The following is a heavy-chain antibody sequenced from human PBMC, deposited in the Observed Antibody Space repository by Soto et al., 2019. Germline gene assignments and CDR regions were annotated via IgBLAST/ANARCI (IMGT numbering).Heavy chain of an antibody. Sequence: ASVKVSCKASGYTFTGYYMHWVRQAPGQGLEWMGWINPNSGGTNYAQKFQGRVTMTRDTSINTAYMELSRLRSDDTAVYYCARDGSGYSGYDWDYYGMDVWGQGTTVTVSS. J-gene: IGHJ6*02. V-gene: IGHV1-2*02. CDR3: ARDGSGYSGYDWDYYGMDV. CDR1: GYTFTGYY. CDR2: INPNSGGT. D-gene: IGHD5-12*01.